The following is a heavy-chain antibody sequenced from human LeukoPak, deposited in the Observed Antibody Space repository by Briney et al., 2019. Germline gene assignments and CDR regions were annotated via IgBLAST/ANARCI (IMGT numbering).Heavy chain of an antibody. D-gene: IGHD3-16*01. CDR3: TTPGGEEGGFDY. J-gene: IGHJ4*02. V-gene: IGHV3-73*01. Sequence: PGGSLRLSCAASGFTFSGSAMHWVRQASGKGLGWVGRIRSKANSYATAYAASVKGRFTISRDDSKNTAYLQMNSLKTEDTAVYYCTTPGGEEGGFDYWGQGTLVTVSS. CDR2: IRSKANSYAT. CDR1: GFTFSGSA.